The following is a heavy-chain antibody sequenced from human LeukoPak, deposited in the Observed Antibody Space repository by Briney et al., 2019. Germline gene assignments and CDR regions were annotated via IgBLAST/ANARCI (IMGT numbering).Heavy chain of an antibody. D-gene: IGHD3-10*01. Sequence: ASVKVSFKTSGYTFTSYYIHWLRQAPGQRFEWMGWSDPKSGDTKYEHLQGRVTMTRDTSISTAYMELSRLTSDDTDVYYCARGNFYDNKGYSPELRYWGQGTLVTVSS. V-gene: IGHV1-2*02. CDR2: SDPKSGDT. CDR1: GYTFTSYY. CDR3: ARGNFYDNKGYSPELRY. J-gene: IGHJ4*02.